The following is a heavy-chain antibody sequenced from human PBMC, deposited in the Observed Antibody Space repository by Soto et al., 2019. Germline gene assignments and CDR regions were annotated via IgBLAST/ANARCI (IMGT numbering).Heavy chain of an antibody. CDR2: IYYSGST. CDR1: GGSINSSSCY. CDR3: ACIFSGGYGYGFYYYGMDV. V-gene: IGHV4-39*01. Sequence: SETLSLTCTVSGGSINSSSCYWGWICQPPGKELEWIGSIYYSGSTYYNPSLKSRVTISVDTSKNQFSLKLSSVTAADTAVYYCACIFSGGYGYGFYYYGMDVWGQGTTVT. J-gene: IGHJ6*02. D-gene: IGHD5-18*01.